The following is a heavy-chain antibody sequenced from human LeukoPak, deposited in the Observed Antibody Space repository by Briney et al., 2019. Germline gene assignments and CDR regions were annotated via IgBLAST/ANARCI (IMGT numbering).Heavy chain of an antibody. CDR3: AKWDDDYGDYEYFQH. J-gene: IGHJ1*01. CDR2: IAISDGKT. Sequence: PGGSLRLSCAASGFALSSTAMSWVRQAPGKGLEWVSTIAISDGKTYYADSVKGRFSISRDNSKNTLYLQMNSLRAEDTAVYYCAKWDDDYGDYEYFQHWGQGTLVTVSS. CDR1: GFALSSTA. D-gene: IGHD4-17*01. V-gene: IGHV3-23*01.